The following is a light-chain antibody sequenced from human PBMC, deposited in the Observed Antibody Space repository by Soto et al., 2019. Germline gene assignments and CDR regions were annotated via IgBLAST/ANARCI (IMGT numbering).Light chain of an antibody. CDR2: DVS. CDR1: QSVSSNY. J-gene: IGKJ1*01. Sequence: EIVLTQSPGTLSLSPGERATLSCRSSQSVSSNYLAWYQQKPDQAPRLVIYDVSGRATGIPDRFSGSGSGTDFTLTISRLEPEEFAVYYFQQYGSSPTFGQGTKVEIK. V-gene: IGKV3-20*01. CDR3: QQYGSSPT.